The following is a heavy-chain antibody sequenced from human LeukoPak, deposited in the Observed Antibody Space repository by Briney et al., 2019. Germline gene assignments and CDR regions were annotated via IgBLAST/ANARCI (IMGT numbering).Heavy chain of an antibody. CDR1: GFTFSSYC. CDR2: ISSSSSYI. CDR3: ARRCSGGSCSVDY. V-gene: IGHV3-21*01. Sequence: PGGSLRLSCAASGFTFSSYCMNWVRQAPGKGLEWVSSISSSSSYIYYADSVKGRFTISRDNAKNSLYLQMNSLRAEDTAVYYCARRCSGGSCSVDYWGQGTLVTVSS. D-gene: IGHD2-15*01. J-gene: IGHJ4*02.